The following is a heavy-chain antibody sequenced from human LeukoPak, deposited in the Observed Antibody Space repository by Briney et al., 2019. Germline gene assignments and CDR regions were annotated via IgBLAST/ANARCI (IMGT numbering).Heavy chain of an antibody. CDR1: GGSISSGSYY. CDR2: IYTSGST. CDR3: ARVPFMGYYYYMDV. Sequence: PSETLSLTCTVSGGSISSGSYYWSWIRQPAGKGLEWIGRIYTSGSTNYNPSLKSRVTTSVDTSKNQFSLKLSSVTAADTAVYYCARVPFMGYYYYMDVWGKGTTVTVSS. J-gene: IGHJ6*03. V-gene: IGHV4-61*02. D-gene: IGHD1-26*01.